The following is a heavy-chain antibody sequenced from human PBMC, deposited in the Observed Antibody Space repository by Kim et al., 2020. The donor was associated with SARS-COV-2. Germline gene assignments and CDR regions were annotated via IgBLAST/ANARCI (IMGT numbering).Heavy chain of an antibody. Sequence: TDNYEQKVQGRVTITADESTSTAYMELSSLRSEDRAVYYCARDRDYDGSPWGQGTLVTVSS. D-gene: IGHD4-17*01. V-gene: IGHV1-69*01. J-gene: IGHJ5*02. CDR3: ARDRDYDGSP. CDR2: TD.